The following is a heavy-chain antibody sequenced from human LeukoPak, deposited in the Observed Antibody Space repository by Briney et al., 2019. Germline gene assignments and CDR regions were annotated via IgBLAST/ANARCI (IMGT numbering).Heavy chain of an antibody. CDR3: ARAVVVVAATILYNWFDP. CDR1: GYTFTGYY. J-gene: IGHJ5*02. Sequence: ASVKASCKASGYTFTGYYMHWVRQAPGQGLEWMGWINPNSGGTNYAQKFQGRVTMTRDTSISTAYMELSRLRSDDTAVYYCARAVVVVAATILYNWFDPWGQGTLVTVSS. D-gene: IGHD2-15*01. CDR2: INPNSGGT. V-gene: IGHV1-2*02.